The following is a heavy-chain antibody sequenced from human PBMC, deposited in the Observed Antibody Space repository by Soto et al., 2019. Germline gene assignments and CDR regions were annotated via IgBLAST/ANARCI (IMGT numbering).Heavy chain of an antibody. J-gene: IGHJ4*02. CDR3: ARVTKYSSGIDY. V-gene: IGHV3-23*01. D-gene: IGHD6-19*01. CDR1: GFTFSSYA. Sequence: GGSLRLSCAASGFTFSSYAMSWVRQAPGKGLEWVSAFRGDGTGAHYADSVKGRFTISRDNAQNSLYLQMNSLRVDDTAVYYCARVTKYSSGIDYWGQGTLVTVSS. CDR2: FRGDGTGA.